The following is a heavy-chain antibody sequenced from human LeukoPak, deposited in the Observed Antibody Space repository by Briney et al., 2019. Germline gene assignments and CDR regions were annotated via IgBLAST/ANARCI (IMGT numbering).Heavy chain of an antibody. CDR2: TYPDDSDT. CDR1: GYSFTSYW. V-gene: IGHV5-51*01. Sequence: GESLKISCKGSGYSFTSYWIGWVRQMPGRGLEWMGITYPDDSDTRYSPSFQGQVTISADKSISTTYLQWSSLKASDTAIYYCARQGLDKAGHLDYWGQGTLVTVSS. J-gene: IGHJ4*02. CDR3: ARQGLDKAGHLDY. D-gene: IGHD6-19*01.